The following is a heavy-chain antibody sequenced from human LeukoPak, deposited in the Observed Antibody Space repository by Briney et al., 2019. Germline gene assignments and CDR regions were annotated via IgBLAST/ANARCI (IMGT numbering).Heavy chain of an antibody. J-gene: IGHJ5*02. V-gene: IGHV3-74*01. CDR2: INSDGSST. D-gene: IGHD2-15*01. CDR1: GFTFSSSW. Sequence: GGSLRLSCAASGFTFSSSWMYWVRQAPGKGLVWVSGINSDGSSTNYADSVKGRCTISRDNAKNTLYLQLNSLRAEDTAVYYCASSGSGHNWFDPWGQGTLITVSS. CDR3: ASSGSGHNWFDP.